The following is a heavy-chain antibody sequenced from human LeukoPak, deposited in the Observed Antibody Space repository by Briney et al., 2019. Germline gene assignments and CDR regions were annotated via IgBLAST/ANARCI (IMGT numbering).Heavy chain of an antibody. D-gene: IGHD2-15*01. Sequence: ASVKVSCKASGYTLTAYYIYWVRQAPGQGLEWMGRINPNSGGTDYAQNFQGRVTITRATSISTAYMELSRLISHDTAVYYCARGYCSGGTCYLVENWLDPWGQGTLVTVSS. J-gene: IGHJ5*02. CDR3: ARGYCSGGTCYLVENWLDP. V-gene: IGHV1-2*06. CDR1: GYTLTAYY. CDR2: INPNSGGT.